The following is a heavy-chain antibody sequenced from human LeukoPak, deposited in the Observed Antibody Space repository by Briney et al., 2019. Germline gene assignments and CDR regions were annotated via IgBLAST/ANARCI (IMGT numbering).Heavy chain of an antibody. CDR1: GLTFSSYG. CDR2: IWYDGTNK. Sequence: GGSLRLSCAASGLTFSSYGMHWVRHAPGKWLECVAFIWYDGTNKFYAHSVKGRFPLSRDNSKNTLYLQMNSLRAEDTAVYYCAKERNDCSGGSCHYLDAFDIWGQGTMVTVSS. D-gene: IGHD2-15*01. CDR3: AKERNDCSGGSCHYLDAFDI. J-gene: IGHJ3*02. V-gene: IGHV3-30*02.